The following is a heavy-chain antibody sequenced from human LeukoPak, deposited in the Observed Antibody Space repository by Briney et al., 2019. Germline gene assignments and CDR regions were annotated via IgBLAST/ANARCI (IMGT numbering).Heavy chain of an antibody. D-gene: IGHD6-13*01. J-gene: IGHJ5*02. V-gene: IGHV4-59*01. CDR3: ARDLAANWFDP. CDR1: GGSISSYY. Sequence: PSEPLSLTCTVSGGSISSYYWSWIRQPPGKGLEWIGYIYYSGSTNYNPSLKSRVTISVDTSKNQFSLKLSSVTAADTAVYYCARDLAANWFDPWGQGTLVTVSS. CDR2: IYYSGST.